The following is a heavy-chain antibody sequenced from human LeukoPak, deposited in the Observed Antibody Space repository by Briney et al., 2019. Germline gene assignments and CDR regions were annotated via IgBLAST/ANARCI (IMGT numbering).Heavy chain of an antibody. CDR1: GFTSSSYE. CDR2: ISSSGSTI. J-gene: IGHJ4*02. V-gene: IGHV3-48*03. CDR3: ARVYDGGDY. D-gene: IGHD3-16*01. Sequence: GGSLRLSCAASGFTSSSYEMNWVRQAPGKGLEWVSYISSSGSTIYYADSVKGRFTISRDNAKNSLYLQMNSLRAEDTAVYYCARVYDGGDYWGQGTLVTVSS.